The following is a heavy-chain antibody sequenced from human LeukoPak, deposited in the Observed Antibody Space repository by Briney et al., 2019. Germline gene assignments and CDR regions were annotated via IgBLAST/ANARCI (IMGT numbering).Heavy chain of an antibody. D-gene: IGHD3-16*01. CDR3: ARAKGRGSPETDAFDI. CDR2: ISSSSSYI. CDR1: GFTFSSYN. V-gene: IGHV3-21*01. J-gene: IGHJ3*02. Sequence: GGSLRLSCAASGFTFSSYNMNWVRQAPGKGLEWVSSISSSSSYIYYADSVRGRFTISRDNAKNSLYLQMNSLRDEDTAVYYCARAKGRGSPETDAFDIWGQGTMVTVSS.